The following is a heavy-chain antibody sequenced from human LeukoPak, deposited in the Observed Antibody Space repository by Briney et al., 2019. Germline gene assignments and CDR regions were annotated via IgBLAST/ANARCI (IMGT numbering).Heavy chain of an antibody. CDR3: ARGVTDFHY. CDR1: GGSVSSGGSF. D-gene: IGHD4-23*01. Sequence: SQTLSLTCTVSGGSVSSGGSFWTWVRQPAGKGLEWIGRIHASGSTNYNPSLKSRVTMSVDTSKNQFSLKLSSVTAADTAVYYCARGVTDFHYWGQGTLVTVSS. CDR2: IHASGST. J-gene: IGHJ4*02. V-gene: IGHV4-61*02.